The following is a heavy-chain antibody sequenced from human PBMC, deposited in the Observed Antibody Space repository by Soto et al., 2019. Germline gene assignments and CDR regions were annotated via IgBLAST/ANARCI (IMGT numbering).Heavy chain of an antibody. V-gene: IGHV3-33*01. CDR1: GFTFTNYG. D-gene: IGHD2-2*01. J-gene: IGHJ4*02. Sequence: QVQLVESGGGVVQPGRSLRLSCATSGFTFTNYGMHWVRQAPGKGLEWVAVIWYDGSKKYYADSVKGRFTISREDSKNTLYLQMDSLRAEDTAVYYCARETCSSNFCSDDQWGQGTLVTVSS. CDR3: ARETCSSNFCSDDQ. CDR2: IWYDGSKK.